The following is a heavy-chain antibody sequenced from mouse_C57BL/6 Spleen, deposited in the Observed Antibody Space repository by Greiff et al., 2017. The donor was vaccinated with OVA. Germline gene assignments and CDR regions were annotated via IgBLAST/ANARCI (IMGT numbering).Heavy chain of an antibody. CDR3: ARDYGSSLLYYYAMDY. CDR2: ISYDGSN. V-gene: IGHV3-6*01. CDR1: GYSITSGYY. J-gene: IGHJ4*01. Sequence: EVKLKESGPGLVKPSQSLSLTCSVTGYSITSGYYWNWIRQFPGNKLEWMGYISYDGSNNYNPSLKNRISITRDTSKNQFFLKLNSVTTEDTATYYCARDYGSSLLYYYAMDYWGQGTSVTVSS. D-gene: IGHD1-1*01.